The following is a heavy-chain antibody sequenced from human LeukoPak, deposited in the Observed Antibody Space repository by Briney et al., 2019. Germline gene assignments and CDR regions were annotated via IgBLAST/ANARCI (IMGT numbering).Heavy chain of an antibody. V-gene: IGHV3-7*01. CDR1: GFTFSTYW. D-gene: IGHD6-19*01. Sequence: GGSLRLSCAASGFTFSTYWMSWVRQAPGKGLEWVANIKQGGSDKYYVDSVKGRSSISRDNAKDSLYLQMNSLRAEDTAVYYCARDRVAVAGAGYYFDYWGPGTLVTVSS. J-gene: IGHJ4*02. CDR2: IKQGGSDK. CDR3: ARDRVAVAGAGYYFDY.